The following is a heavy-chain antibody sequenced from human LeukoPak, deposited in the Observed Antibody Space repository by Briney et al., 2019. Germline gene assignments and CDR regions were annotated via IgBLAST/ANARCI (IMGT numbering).Heavy chain of an antibody. CDR3: ARLIYGSGSYYKDY. D-gene: IGHD3-10*01. V-gene: IGHV4-59*08. J-gene: IGHJ4*02. CDR2: IYSSGTT. CDR1: RDPISSYS. Sequence: SETLSLTCTVSRDPISSYSWSWIRQPPGKGLEWIGDIYSSGTTKYNPSLKSRVTISVDMSRNQFSLKLTSVTAADTAVYYCARLIYGSGSYYKDYWGQGTLVTVSS.